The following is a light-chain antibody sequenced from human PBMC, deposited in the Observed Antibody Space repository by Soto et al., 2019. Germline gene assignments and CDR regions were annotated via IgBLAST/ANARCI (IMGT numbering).Light chain of an antibody. CDR2: NAS. CDR1: QSVGRDY. J-gene: IGKJ1*01. Sequence: EIVLTQSPATLSLSPGDRATLSCRASQSVGRDYLGWYQQKPGQAPRLVIYNASNRASGIPDRFSGSGSETDFTLTISRLEPEDFAVYYCHQYAYAPWTFGQGNKVEIK. CDR3: HQYAYAPWT. V-gene: IGKV3-20*01.